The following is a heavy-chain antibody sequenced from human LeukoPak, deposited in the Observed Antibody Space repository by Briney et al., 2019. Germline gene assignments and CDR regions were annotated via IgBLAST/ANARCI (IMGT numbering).Heavy chain of an antibody. V-gene: IGHV1-46*01. J-gene: IGHJ4*02. CDR3: LVRGVDNFDY. CDR2: INPSGGST. D-gene: IGHD3-10*01. Sequence: GASVKVSCKASGYTFSGYYIHSVRQAPGQGLEWMGIINPSGGSTRYAQKFQGRVTMTRDTSTSTVYMDLSSLSSEDTAVYYCLVRGVDNFDYWGQGTLVTVSS. CDR1: GYTFSGYY.